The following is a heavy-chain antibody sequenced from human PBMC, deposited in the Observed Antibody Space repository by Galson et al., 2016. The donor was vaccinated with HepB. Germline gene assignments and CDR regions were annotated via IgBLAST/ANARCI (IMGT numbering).Heavy chain of an antibody. CDR1: GFTFNSYT. CDR3: ARGSYWLLQHGDYFDY. Sequence: SRRLACAGNGFTFNSYTMNWVRQAPGKGLEWVSSISISSSYIYYADSVKGRFTISGDNAKNSLYLQMNSLRAEDTAVYYCARGSYWLLQHGDYFDYWGQGTLGTVSS. V-gene: IGHV3-21*01. D-gene: IGHD1-26*01. J-gene: IGHJ4*02. CDR2: ISISSSYI.